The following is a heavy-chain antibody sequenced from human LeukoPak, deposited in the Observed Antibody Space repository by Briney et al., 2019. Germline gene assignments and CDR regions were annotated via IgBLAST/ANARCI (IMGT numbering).Heavy chain of an antibody. CDR3: ARGPPNYCSSTSCYWFDP. Sequence: SQTLSLTCTVSGGSISSGGYYWSWIRQHPGKGLEWIGYIYYSGSTYYNPSPKSRVTISVDTSKNQFSLKLSSVTAADTAVYYCARGPPNYCSSTSCYWFDPWGQGTLVTVSS. CDR2: IYYSGST. CDR1: GGSISSGGYY. J-gene: IGHJ5*02. D-gene: IGHD2-2*01. V-gene: IGHV4-31*03.